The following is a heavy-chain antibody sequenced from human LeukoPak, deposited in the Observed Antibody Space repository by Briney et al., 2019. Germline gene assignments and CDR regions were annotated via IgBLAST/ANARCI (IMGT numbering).Heavy chain of an antibody. CDR3: ARDGHRRYHYDSSGREDAFDI. V-gene: IGHV4-34*01. CDR1: GGSFSGYY. J-gene: IGHJ3*02. D-gene: IGHD3-22*01. Sequence: SETLSLTCAVYGGSFSGYYWTWIRQPPGKGLEWIGKINHSGSINYNPSLKSRVTISIDTSKNQFSLKLSSVTAADTAVYYCARDGHRRYHYDSSGREDAFDIWGQGTMVTVSS. CDR2: INHSGSI.